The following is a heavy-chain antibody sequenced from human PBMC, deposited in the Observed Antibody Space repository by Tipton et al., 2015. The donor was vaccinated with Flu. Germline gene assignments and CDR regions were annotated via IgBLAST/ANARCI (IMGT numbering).Heavy chain of an antibody. CDR3: ARLTYYYGSGTSDY. CDR2: FSVSGGAT. J-gene: IGHJ4*02. D-gene: IGHD3-10*01. CDR1: GFTLTRYG. V-gene: IGHV3-23*01. Sequence: AVSGFTLTRYGMSWVRQAPGKGLEWISGFSVSGGATFFADSVKGRFTISRDYYKNTLYLQMNSLRPDDTAVYYCARLTYYYGSGTSDYWGQGTLVTVSS.